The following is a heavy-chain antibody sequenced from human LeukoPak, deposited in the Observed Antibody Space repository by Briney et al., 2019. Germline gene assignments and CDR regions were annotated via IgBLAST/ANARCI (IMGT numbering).Heavy chain of an antibody. D-gene: IGHD6-19*01. J-gene: IGHJ4*02. V-gene: IGHV4-39*01. CDR3: ARHSSGWYPYFDY. CDR1: GGSISSSSYY. CDR2: LYYSGNT. Sequence: SETLSLTCTVSGGSISSSSYYWGSIRQPPGKGLEWIGSLYYSGNTYYNPSLKSRVTISVDTSKNQFSLKLSSVTAADTAVYYCARHSSGWYPYFDYWGQGTLVTVSS.